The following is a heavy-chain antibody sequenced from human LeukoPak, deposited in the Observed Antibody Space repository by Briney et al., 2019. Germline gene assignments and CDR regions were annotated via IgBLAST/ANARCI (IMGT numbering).Heavy chain of an antibody. Sequence: SETLSLTCTVSGGSISSYYWSWIRQPAGKGLEWIGRIYTSGSTNYNPSLKSRVTMSVDTSKNQFSLKLSPVTAADTAVYYCAREFPRGYCSSTSCRWFDPWGQGTLVTVSS. D-gene: IGHD2-2*03. CDR1: GGSISSYY. J-gene: IGHJ5*02. CDR3: AREFPRGYCSSTSCRWFDP. V-gene: IGHV4-4*07. CDR2: IYTSGST.